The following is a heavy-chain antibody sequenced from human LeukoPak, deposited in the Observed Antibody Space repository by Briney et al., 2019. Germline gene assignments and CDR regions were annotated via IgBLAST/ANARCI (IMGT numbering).Heavy chain of an antibody. Sequence: GGSLRLSCAASGFTFSDYYMDWTRQAPGKGLEWISYRSSSGNTIYYADSVKGRFTISRDNAKNSLYLQMNSLRAEDTAVYYCARARDGYNYYPFDYWGQGTLVTVSS. J-gene: IGHJ4*02. CDR1: GFTFSDYY. D-gene: IGHD5-24*01. CDR2: RSSSGNTI. CDR3: ARARDGYNYYPFDY. V-gene: IGHV3-11*01.